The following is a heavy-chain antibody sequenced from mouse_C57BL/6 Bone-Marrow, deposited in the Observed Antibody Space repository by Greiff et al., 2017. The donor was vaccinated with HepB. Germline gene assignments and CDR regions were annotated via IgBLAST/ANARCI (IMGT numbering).Heavy chain of an antibody. CDR3: TRKSNYWYFDV. CDR2: IDPETGGT. J-gene: IGHJ1*03. Sequence: QVQLQQSGAEQVRPGASVTLSCKASGYTFTDYEMHWVKQTPVHGLEWIGAIDPETGGTAYNQKFKGKAILTADKSSSTAYMELRSLTSEDSAVYYCTRKSNYWYFDVWGTGTTVTVSS. V-gene: IGHV1-15*01. D-gene: IGHD1-3*01. CDR1: GYTFTDYE.